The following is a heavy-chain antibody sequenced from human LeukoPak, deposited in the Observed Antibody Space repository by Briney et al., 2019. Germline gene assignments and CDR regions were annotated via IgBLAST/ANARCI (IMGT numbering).Heavy chain of an antibody. D-gene: IGHD5-18*01. J-gene: IGHJ4*02. CDR1: GFTFTSYW. CDR3: ARGWIELWPLDS. CDR2: INQDGSEK. Sequence: PGGSLRLSCAASGFTFTSYWMSWVRQAPGKGLEWVANINQDGSEKYYVDSVKGRFTISRDSAKNSLCLQMNSLRAEDTAVYYCARGWIELWPLDSWGQGALVTVSS. V-gene: IGHV3-7*03.